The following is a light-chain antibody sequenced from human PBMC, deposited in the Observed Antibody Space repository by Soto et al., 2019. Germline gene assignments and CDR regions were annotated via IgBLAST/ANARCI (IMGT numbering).Light chain of an antibody. J-gene: IGKJ3*01. Sequence: DIVMTQSPLSLPVTPGEPASISCRSSQSLLHSNGYNYLDWYLQKPGQSPQLLIYLGSNRASGVPGRFSGSGSGTEFTLKISRVEAEDVGFYYCMQALQTPLTFGPGTKVDIK. V-gene: IGKV2-28*01. CDR1: QSLLHSNGYNY. CDR2: LGS. CDR3: MQALQTPLT.